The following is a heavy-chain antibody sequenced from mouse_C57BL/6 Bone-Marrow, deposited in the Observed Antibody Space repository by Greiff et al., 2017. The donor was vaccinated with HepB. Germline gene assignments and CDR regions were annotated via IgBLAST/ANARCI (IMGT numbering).Heavy chain of an antibody. V-gene: IGHV1-62-2*01. CDR1: GYTFPEYT. CDR2: FYPGSGSI. CDR3: ERHDRQLRLLYFDY. J-gene: IGHJ2*01. Sequence: QVQLKQSGAELVKPGASVKLSCKASGYTFPEYTIHWVTQRSGQGLAWLGWFYPGSGSIKYNEKFKDKATLTEAKSSSTVYMEISRWTSEDSAVYFCERHDRQLRLLYFDYWGQGTTLTGSS. D-gene: IGHD3-2*02.